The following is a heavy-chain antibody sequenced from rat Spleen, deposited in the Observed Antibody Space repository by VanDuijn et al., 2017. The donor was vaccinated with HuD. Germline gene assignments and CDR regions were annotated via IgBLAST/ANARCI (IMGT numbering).Heavy chain of an antibody. CDR2: IWTGGRT. V-gene: IGHV2-30*01. Sequence: QVQLKESGPGLVQPSQTLSLTCTVSGFSVTNYNMHWVRQPTGKGLEWMGIIWTGGRTEYNSALKSRLSISRDTSKSQLFLKMNSLQTEDTATYYCAREDYPGPQGFDYWGQGVMVTVSS. CDR3: AREDYPGPQGFDY. J-gene: IGHJ2*01. D-gene: IGHD1-4*01. CDR1: GFSVTNYN.